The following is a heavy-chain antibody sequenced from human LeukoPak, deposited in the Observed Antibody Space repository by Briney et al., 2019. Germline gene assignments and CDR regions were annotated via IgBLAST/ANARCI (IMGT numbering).Heavy chain of an antibody. Sequence: GASVKVSCKASGYTFTSYGISWVRQAPGQGLEWMGWISAYNGNTNYAQKLQGRVTMTTDTSTSTAYMELRSLRSDDTAVYYCAREFPYCSSTSCYLGFGYWGQGTLVTVSS. CDR2: ISAYNGNT. CDR1: GYTFTSYG. CDR3: AREFPYCSSTSCYLGFGY. J-gene: IGHJ4*02. V-gene: IGHV1-18*01. D-gene: IGHD2-2*01.